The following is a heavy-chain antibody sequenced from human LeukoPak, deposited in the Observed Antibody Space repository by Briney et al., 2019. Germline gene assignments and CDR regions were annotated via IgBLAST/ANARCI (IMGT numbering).Heavy chain of an antibody. V-gene: IGHV4-59*08. CDR1: GGSITTYY. CDR2: IYYSGST. Sequence: SETLSLTCTVSGGSITTYYWSWIRQPPGKELEWIGYIYYSGSTNYHPSLQSRVSISVDTSKNQFSLRLSSVTAADTAVYYCARAVADKTFDYWGPGTLVTVSS. CDR3: ARAVADKTFDY. J-gene: IGHJ4*02.